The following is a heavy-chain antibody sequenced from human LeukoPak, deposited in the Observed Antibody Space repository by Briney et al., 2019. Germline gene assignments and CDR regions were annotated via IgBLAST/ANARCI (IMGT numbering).Heavy chain of an antibody. V-gene: IGHV3-33*01. CDR1: GFTFSSYG. J-gene: IGHJ4*02. D-gene: IGHD3-10*01. CDR2: IWYDGSNK. Sequence: PGGSLRLSCAASGFTFSSYGMHWVRQAPGKGLEWVAVIWYDGSNKYYADSVKGRFTISRDNSKNTLYLQMNSLRAEDTAVYYCARDLGGTEGDYWGQGTLVTVSS. CDR3: ARDLGGTEGDY.